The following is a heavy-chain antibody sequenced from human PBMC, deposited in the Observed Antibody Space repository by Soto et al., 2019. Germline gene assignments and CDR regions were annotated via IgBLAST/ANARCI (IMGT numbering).Heavy chain of an antibody. V-gene: IGHV4-59*01. CDR3: ARDSTYYDFWSGYYSPSGGMDV. J-gene: IGHJ6*02. CDR2: IYYSGST. Sequence: PSETLSLTCTVSGGSISSYYWSWIRQPPGKGLEWIGYIYYSGSTNYNPSLKSRVTISVDTSKNQFSLKLSSVTAADTAVYYCARDSTYYDFWSGYYSPSGGMDVWGQGTTVTVS. D-gene: IGHD3-3*01. CDR1: GGSISSYY.